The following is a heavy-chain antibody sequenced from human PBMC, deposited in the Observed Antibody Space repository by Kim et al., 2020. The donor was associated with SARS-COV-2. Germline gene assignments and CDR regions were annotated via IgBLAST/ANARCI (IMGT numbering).Heavy chain of an antibody. Sequence: SETLSLTCTVSGGSISSYYWSWIRQPPGKGLEWIGYIYYSGSTNYNPYLKSRVTISVDTSKNQFSLKLSSVTAADTAVYYCARGYYYDSSGYQRGFDYWGQGTLVTVSS. J-gene: IGHJ4*02. D-gene: IGHD3-22*01. CDR3: ARGYYYDSSGYQRGFDY. CDR1: GGSISSYY. V-gene: IGHV4-59*01. CDR2: IYYSGST.